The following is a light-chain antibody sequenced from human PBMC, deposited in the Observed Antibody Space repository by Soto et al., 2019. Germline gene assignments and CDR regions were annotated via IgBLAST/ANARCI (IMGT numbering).Light chain of an antibody. Sequence: QSMLTQPPSASGTPGQRVTISCSVSSSNIGSNTVNWYQQLPRTAPKLLIYSNNQRPSGVPDRFSGSKSGTSASLAISGLQSEDEADYYCAAWDDSLNGVVFGGGTKLTVL. V-gene: IGLV1-44*01. CDR2: SNN. J-gene: IGLJ2*01. CDR1: SSNIGSNT. CDR3: AAWDDSLNGVV.